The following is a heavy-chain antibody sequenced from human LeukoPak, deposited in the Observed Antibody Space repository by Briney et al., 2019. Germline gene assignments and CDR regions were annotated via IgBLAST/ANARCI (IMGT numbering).Heavy chain of an antibody. V-gene: IGHV4-34*01. D-gene: IGHD3-22*01. CDR1: GGSFSGYY. CDR2: INHSGST. Sequence: ETLSLTCAVYGGSFSGYYWSWIRQPPGKGLEWIGEINHSGSTNYNPSLKSRVTISVDTSKNQFSLKLSSVTAADTAVYYCARELRYDNSDSGAFWGQGTVVTVSS. J-gene: IGHJ3*01. CDR3: ARELRYDNSDSGAF.